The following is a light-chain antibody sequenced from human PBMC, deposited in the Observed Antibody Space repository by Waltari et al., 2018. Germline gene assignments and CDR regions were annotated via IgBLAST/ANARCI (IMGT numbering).Light chain of an antibody. V-gene: IGKV2-30*01. CDR2: KVS. CDR3: MQATNWPLT. Sequence: DVVMTQSPLSLPVSLGQPASISCRSSQSLVNTDGHTYLNWFQPRPGQSPRRLIYKVSNRDSGVPDRFSGSGSDTAFTLKISRVEAEDVGNYYGMQATNWPLTFGQGTKVEIQ. J-gene: IGKJ1*01. CDR1: QSLVNTDGHTY.